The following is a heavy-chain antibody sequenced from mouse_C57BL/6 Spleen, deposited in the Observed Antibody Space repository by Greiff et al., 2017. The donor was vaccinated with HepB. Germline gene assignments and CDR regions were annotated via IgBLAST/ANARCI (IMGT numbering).Heavy chain of an antibody. CDR2: IDPETGGT. CDR3: TRSGGDYAMDY. J-gene: IGHJ4*01. D-gene: IGHD3-2*02. Sequence: QVHVKQSGAELVRPGASVTLSCKASGYTFTDYEMHWVKQTPVHGLEWIGAIDPETGGTAYNQKFKGKAILTADKSSSTAYMELRSLTSEDSAVYYCTRSGGDYAMDYWGQGTSVTVSS. V-gene: IGHV1-15*01. CDR1: GYTFTDYE.